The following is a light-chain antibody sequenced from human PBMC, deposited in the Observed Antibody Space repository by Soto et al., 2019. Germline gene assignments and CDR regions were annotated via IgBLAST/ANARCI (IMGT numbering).Light chain of an antibody. CDR1: QSISSR. J-gene: IGKJ4*01. V-gene: IGKV1-5*01. CDR3: QQYNSYSLT. CDR2: DAS. Sequence: DIQMTQSPSTLSASVGDRVTITCRASQSISSRLAWYQQKPGKAPKLLIYDASNLESGVPSRFSGSGSGTEFTLTTSSLQPDDFATYCCQQYNSYSLTFGGGTKVEIK.